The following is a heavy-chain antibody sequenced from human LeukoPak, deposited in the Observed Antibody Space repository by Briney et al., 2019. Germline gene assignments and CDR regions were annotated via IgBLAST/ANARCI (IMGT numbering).Heavy chain of an antibody. Sequence: GESLKISCKGSGYTFHSYWIAWVRQMPGKGLEWMGIIYPGDSDTRYSPSFQGQVTISADKSISTAYLQWSSLKASDTAMYYCARLGQWLVRGYIDYWGQGTLVTVSS. CDR1: GYTFHSYW. CDR3: ARLGQWLVRGYIDY. V-gene: IGHV5-51*01. J-gene: IGHJ4*02. CDR2: IYPGDSDT. D-gene: IGHD6-19*01.